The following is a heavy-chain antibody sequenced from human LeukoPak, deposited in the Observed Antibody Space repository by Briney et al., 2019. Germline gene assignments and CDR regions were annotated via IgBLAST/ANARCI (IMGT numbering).Heavy chain of an antibody. Sequence: GGSLRLSCVASGFTVSSNYMSWVRQAPGKGLEWVSVIYSGGSTYYADSVKGRFTLSRDNSKNTLYLQMNSLRAEDTAVYYCARPRGGYYDSSGLDAFDIWGQGTMVTVSS. CDR3: ARPRGGYYDSSGLDAFDI. J-gene: IGHJ3*02. V-gene: IGHV3-66*02. D-gene: IGHD3-22*01. CDR1: GFTVSSNY. CDR2: IYSGGST.